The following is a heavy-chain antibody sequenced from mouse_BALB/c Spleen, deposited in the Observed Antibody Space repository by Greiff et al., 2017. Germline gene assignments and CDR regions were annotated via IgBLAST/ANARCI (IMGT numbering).Heavy chain of an antibody. CDR3: AREGRYAMDY. CDR2: ISSGGSYT. J-gene: IGHJ4*01. V-gene: IGHV5-6*01. CDR1: GFTFSSYG. Sequence: EVKLMESGGDLVKPGGSLKLSCAASGFTFSSYGMSWVRQTPDKRLEWVATISSGGSYTYYPDSVKGRFTISRDNAKNTLYLQMSSLKSEDTAMYYCAREGRYAMDYWGQGTSVTVSS.